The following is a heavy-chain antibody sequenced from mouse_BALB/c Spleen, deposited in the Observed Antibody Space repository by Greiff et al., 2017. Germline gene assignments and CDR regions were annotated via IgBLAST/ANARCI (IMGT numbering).Heavy chain of an antibody. D-gene: IGHD2-14*01. V-gene: IGHV1-87*01. CDR2: IYPGDGDT. CDR3: AREVPIAY. J-gene: IGHJ3*01. Sequence: QVQLQQSGAELARPGASVKLSCKASGYTFTSYWMQWVNQRPGQGLEWIGAIYPGDGDTRYSQKFKGKATLTADKSTSTAYMQLSSLASEDSAVYYCAREVPIAYWGQGTLVTVSA. CDR1: GYTFTSYW.